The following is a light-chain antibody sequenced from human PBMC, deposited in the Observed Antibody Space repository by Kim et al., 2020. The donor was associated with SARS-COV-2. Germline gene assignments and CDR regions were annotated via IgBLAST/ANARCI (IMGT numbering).Light chain of an antibody. V-gene: IGKV1-39*01. CDR3: QQSSRAPRT. J-gene: IGKJ4*01. CDR1: KSNSNS. Sequence: SASVGDRVTVTCRASKSNSNSLNRDQQKPGKAPELLVYTASTLESGVPSTCSCSGSATDFTLTISSLQREDFATYYCQQSSRAPRTFGGGTKLDI. CDR2: TAS.